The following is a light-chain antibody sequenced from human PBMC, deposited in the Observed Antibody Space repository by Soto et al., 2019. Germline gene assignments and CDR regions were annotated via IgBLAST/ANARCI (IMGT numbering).Light chain of an antibody. Sequence: QSPSTLSASVGDRVTITCRASQSISTWLAWYQQKPGKAPKLLIYDASSLQSGVPSRFSGSGSGTEFTLTISSLQPDDFATYYCQQYNSYSLTFGQGTKVDIK. V-gene: IGKV1-5*01. J-gene: IGKJ1*01. CDR3: QQYNSYSLT. CDR1: QSISTW. CDR2: DAS.